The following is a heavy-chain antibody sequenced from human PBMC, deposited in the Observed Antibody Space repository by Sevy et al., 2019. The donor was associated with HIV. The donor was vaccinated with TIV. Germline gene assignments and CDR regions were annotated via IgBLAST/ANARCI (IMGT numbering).Heavy chain of an antibody. CDR2: IKGKTYDGTI. CDR1: GFTFSNAW. CDR3: TTASWSQEDYYHY. V-gene: IGHV3-15*01. Sequence: GGSLRLSCAASGFTFSNAWMSWVRQAPGKGLEWVGRIKGKTYDGTIDYAAPMKGRFSISRDDSKNTLYLQMNSLKTEDTAVYYCTTASWSQEDYYHYWGQGTLVTVSS. J-gene: IGHJ4*02. D-gene: IGHD6-13*01.